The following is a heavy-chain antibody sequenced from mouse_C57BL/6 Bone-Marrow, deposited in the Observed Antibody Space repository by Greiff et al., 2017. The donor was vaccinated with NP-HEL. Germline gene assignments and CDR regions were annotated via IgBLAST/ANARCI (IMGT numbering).Heavy chain of an antibody. CDR1: GFSLTSYG. Sequence: VKLQESGPGLVAPSQSLSITCTVSGFSLTSYGVHWVRQPPGKGLEWLVVIWSDGSTTYNSALNSRLSISKNNSKSQVFLKMNSLQTDDTAMYYCARHGDDGYYWFAYWGQGTLVTVSA. CDR2: IWSDGST. V-gene: IGHV2-6-1*01. J-gene: IGHJ3*01. D-gene: IGHD2-3*01. CDR3: ARHGDDGYYWFAY.